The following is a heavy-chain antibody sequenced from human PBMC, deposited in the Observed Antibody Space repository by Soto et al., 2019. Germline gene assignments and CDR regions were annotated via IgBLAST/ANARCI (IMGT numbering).Heavy chain of an antibody. V-gene: IGHV4-59*02. CDR1: DDTVNSYY. CDR2: VHYRGST. J-gene: IGHJ4*02. D-gene: IGHD2-15*01. CDR3: ARAETSGSHYLDY. Sequence: PATLSLTCTVTDDTVNSYYWSWMRHPPRKALECMGDVHYRGSTNSNPSLKSRVTISVDTSKNQISLRLNSVTAADKAGYYCARAETSGSHYLDYWGQGSLVT.